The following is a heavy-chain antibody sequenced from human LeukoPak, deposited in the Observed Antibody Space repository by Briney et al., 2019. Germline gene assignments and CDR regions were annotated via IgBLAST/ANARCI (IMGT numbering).Heavy chain of an antibody. CDR3: AKGSSTYSITSYWYFDL. CDR1: GFTFSSYW. CDR2: IYRDGSST. D-gene: IGHD6-13*01. V-gene: IGHV3-74*01. Sequence: PGGSLRLSCAASGFTFSSYWMHWVRQAPGKGLVWVSRIYRDGSSTSYADSVKGRFTISRDNSKNTLYLQMNSLRAEDTAVYYCAKGSSTYSITSYWYFDLWGRGTLVTVSS. J-gene: IGHJ2*01.